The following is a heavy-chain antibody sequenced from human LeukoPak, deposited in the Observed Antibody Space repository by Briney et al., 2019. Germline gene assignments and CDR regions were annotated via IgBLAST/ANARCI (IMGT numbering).Heavy chain of an antibody. J-gene: IGHJ4*02. V-gene: IGHV4-34*01. Sequence: PSETLSLTCAVYGGSFSGYYWGWIRRPPGKGLEWIGEINHSGSTNYNPSLKSRVTMSVDTSKNQFSLKLSSVTAADTAVYYCAREVFGWYSFDYWGQGTLVTVSS. D-gene: IGHD6-19*01. CDR3: AREVFGWYSFDY. CDR2: INHSGST. CDR1: GGSFSGYY.